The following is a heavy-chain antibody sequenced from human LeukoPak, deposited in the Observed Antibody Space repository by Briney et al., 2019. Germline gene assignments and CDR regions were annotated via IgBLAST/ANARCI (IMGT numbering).Heavy chain of an antibody. CDR2: VHYSGTT. D-gene: IGHD1-26*01. CDR3: ARGGRSGSYTYYFDY. CDR1: GGTISGYY. Sequence: APETLSLTCTVSGGTISGYYWSWIRQPPGQGLEWIGNVHYSGTTNYSPSLKSRVTISVDSSKKQFSLKLTSVTAADTAVYYCARGGRSGSYTYYFDYWGLGSLVTVSS. V-gene: IGHV4-59*01. J-gene: IGHJ4*02.